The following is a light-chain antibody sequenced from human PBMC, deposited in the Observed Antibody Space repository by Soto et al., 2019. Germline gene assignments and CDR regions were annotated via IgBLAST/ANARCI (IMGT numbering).Light chain of an antibody. CDR3: SSYAGNNNVV. CDR1: SSDVGGYNS. CDR2: EVS. V-gene: IGLV2-8*01. J-gene: IGLJ2*01. Sequence: QSALTQPLSASGSPGQSVTISCTGTSSDVGGYNSVSWYQQHPGKAPKLMIYEVSKRPSGVPDRFSGSKSGNTASLTVSGLQAEDEADYYCSSYAGNNNVVFGGGAKLTVL.